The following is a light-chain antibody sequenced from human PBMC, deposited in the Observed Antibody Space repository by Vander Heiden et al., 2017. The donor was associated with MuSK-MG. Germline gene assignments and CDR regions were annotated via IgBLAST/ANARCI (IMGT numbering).Light chain of an antibody. Sequence: SYDLTQPLSVSVSPGQTASITCPGDKLGDKYACWYQQRPGQSPVLVIYQDTKRPSGIPERFSGSNSGNTATLTISGTQAMDEADYYCQAWDSTTVVFGGGTKLTVL. CDR2: QDT. J-gene: IGLJ2*01. CDR1: KLGDKY. V-gene: IGLV3-1*01. CDR3: QAWDSTTVV.